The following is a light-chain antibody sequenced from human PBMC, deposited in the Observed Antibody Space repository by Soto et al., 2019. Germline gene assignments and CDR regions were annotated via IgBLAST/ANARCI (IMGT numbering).Light chain of an antibody. Sequence: EIVLTQSPGTLSLSPGERATLSCRASQSVSSSYLAWYQQKPGQAPGLLIYDASSRATGIPDRFSGSWSGTAFTLTIIRLEPEDFAVYYCQQYGSFPYTFGQGTKLEIK. CDR2: DAS. V-gene: IGKV3-20*01. J-gene: IGKJ2*01. CDR1: QSVSSSY. CDR3: QQYGSFPYT.